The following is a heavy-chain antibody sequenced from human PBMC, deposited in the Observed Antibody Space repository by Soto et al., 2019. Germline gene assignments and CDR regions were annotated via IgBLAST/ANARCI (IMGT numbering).Heavy chain of an antibody. J-gene: IGHJ4*02. Sequence: GGSLRLSCAASGFSFSTYLMSWVRQAPGKGLEWVANIKQGGNEKFYVDSVKGRFTISRDNDKKSLYLQMDSLRVEDTAVYYCARESEDLTSNFDYWGQGTLVTVSS. V-gene: IGHV3-7*01. CDR2: IKQGGNEK. CDR3: ARESEDLTSNFDY. CDR1: GFSFSTYL.